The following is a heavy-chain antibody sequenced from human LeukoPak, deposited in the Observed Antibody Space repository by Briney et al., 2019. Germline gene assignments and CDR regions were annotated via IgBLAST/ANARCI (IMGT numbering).Heavy chain of an antibody. CDR1: GFTFSSYS. Sequence: GGSLRLSCAASGFTFSSYSMNWVRQAPGKGLEWVSYISSSSSTIYYADSVKGRFTISRDNSKNTLYLQMNSLRAEDTAVYYCALPPAYDLHYWGQGTLVTVSS. CDR2: ISSSSSTI. D-gene: IGHD2-2*01. J-gene: IGHJ4*02. V-gene: IGHV3-48*01. CDR3: ALPPAYDLHY.